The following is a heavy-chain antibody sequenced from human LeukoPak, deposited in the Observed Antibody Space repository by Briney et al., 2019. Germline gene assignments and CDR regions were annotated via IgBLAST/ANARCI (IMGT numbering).Heavy chain of an antibody. CDR3: AKVEDSSGWYTFFDY. Sequence: GGSLRLSCAASGFTFSSYAMSWVRQAPGKGLEWVSDISGSGSSTYYADSVKGRFTISRDNSKNTLYLQMNSLRAEDTALYYCAKVEDSSGWYTFFDYWGQGTLVTVSS. D-gene: IGHD6-19*01. V-gene: IGHV3-23*01. CDR2: ISGSGSST. J-gene: IGHJ4*02. CDR1: GFTFSSYA.